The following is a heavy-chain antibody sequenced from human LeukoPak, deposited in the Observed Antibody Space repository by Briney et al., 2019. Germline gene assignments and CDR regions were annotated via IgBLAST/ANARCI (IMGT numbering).Heavy chain of an antibody. J-gene: IGHJ5*02. CDR3: AYYDLTSGGFDP. CDR1: GGSISSGSYY. Sequence: SETLSLTCTVSGGSISSGSYYWSWIRQPAGKGLEWIGRIYTSGSTNYNPSLKSRVTISVDTSKNQFSLTLSSVTAADTAVYYCAYYDLTSGGFDPWGRGTLVTVSS. CDR2: IYTSGST. D-gene: IGHD3-22*01. V-gene: IGHV4-61*02.